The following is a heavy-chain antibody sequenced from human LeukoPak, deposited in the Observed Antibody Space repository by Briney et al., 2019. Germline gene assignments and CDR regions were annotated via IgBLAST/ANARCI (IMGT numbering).Heavy chain of an antibody. CDR2: IYPGDSDT. CDR1: ESLFTTYW. CDR3: ARCGTIGTWGDY. Sequence: GGSLQIPCQGSESLFTTYWIDGGRQLPGKGVEWMGSIYPGDSDTRYSPSFQGQVTISADKSISTAYLQWSSLKASDSAMYYCARCGTIGTWGDYWGQGTLVTVSS. D-gene: IGHD1-1*01. V-gene: IGHV5-51*01. J-gene: IGHJ4*02.